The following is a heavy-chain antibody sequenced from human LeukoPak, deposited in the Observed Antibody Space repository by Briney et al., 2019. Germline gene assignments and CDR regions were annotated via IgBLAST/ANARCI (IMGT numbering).Heavy chain of an antibody. J-gene: IGHJ4*02. Sequence: SETLSLTCTVSGGSISSGGYYWSWIRQHPGKGLEWIGYIYYSGSTYYNPSPKSRVTISVDTSKNQFSLKLSSVTAADTAVYYCARGVTMTPLDYWGQGTQVTVSS. D-gene: IGHD5-18*01. V-gene: IGHV4-31*03. CDR1: GGSISSGGYY. CDR2: IYYSGST. CDR3: ARGVTMTPLDY.